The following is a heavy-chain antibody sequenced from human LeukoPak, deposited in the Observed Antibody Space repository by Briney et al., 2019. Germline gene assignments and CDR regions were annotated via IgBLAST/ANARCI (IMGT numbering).Heavy chain of an antibody. D-gene: IGHD3-10*01. Sequence: GGSLRLSCAASGFTFSSYAMSWVRQAPGKGLEWVSAISGSGGSTYYADSVKGRFTISRDNSKNTLYLQMNSLRAEDTAVYYCAKGAYGSGSYYSPPVDFDYWGQGTLVTVSS. CDR3: AKGAYGSGSYYSPPVDFDY. CDR2: ISGSGGST. V-gene: IGHV3-23*01. J-gene: IGHJ4*02. CDR1: GFTFSSYA.